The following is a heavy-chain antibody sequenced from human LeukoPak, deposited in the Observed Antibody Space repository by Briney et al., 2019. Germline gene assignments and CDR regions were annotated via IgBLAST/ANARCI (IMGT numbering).Heavy chain of an antibody. V-gene: IGHV3-21*01. CDR1: GFTFSHYA. CDR2: ISSGSTNI. CDR3: ARDDTAVAGTELDY. D-gene: IGHD6-19*01. J-gene: IGHJ4*02. Sequence: GSLRLSCAASGFTFSHYAMNWVRQAPGKGLEWVSYISSGSTNIYYTDSVGGRFTISGDNAKNSLYLQMNSLRAEDSAVYYCARDDTAVAGTELDYWGQGTLVTVSS.